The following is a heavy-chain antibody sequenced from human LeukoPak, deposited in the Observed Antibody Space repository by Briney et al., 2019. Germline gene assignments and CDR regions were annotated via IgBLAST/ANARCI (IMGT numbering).Heavy chain of an antibody. CDR1: GYTFTSYG. V-gene: IGHV1-18*01. Sequence: ASVKVSCKASGYTFTSYGISWVRQAPGQGLEWMGWITAYNGNTKYAQKLQDRVTMTTDTSTSTAYMELRSLRSDDTAVYYCARVNYDILTGYYIPHGFDIWGQGTMVTVSS. D-gene: IGHD3-9*01. J-gene: IGHJ3*02. CDR2: ITAYNGNT. CDR3: ARVNYDILTGYYIPHGFDI.